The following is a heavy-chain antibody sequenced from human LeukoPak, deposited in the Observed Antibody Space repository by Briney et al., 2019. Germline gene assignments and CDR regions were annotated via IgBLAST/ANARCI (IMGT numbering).Heavy chain of an antibody. D-gene: IGHD2-15*01. CDR2: IIPIFGTA. CDR1: GGTFSSYA. V-gene: IGHV1-69*06. CDR3: ARGRCSGGSCYFGLVY. Sequence: SSVKVSCKASGGTFSSYAIGWVRQAPGQGLEWMGGIIPIFGTANYAQKFQGRVTITADKSTSTAYMELSSLRSEDTAVYYRARGRCSGGSCYFGLVYWGQGTLVTVSS. J-gene: IGHJ4*02.